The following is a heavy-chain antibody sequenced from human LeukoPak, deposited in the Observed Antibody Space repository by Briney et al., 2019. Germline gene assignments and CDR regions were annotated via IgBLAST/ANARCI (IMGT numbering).Heavy chain of an antibody. V-gene: IGHV4-34*01. Sequence: PSETLSLTCAVYGGSFSGYYWSWIRQPPGKGLEWIGEINHSGSTNYNPSLKSRVTISVDTSKNQFSLKLSSVTAADTAVYYCARGRGFFVVVVAATYGWFYPWGQGTLVTVSS. CDR2: INHSGST. CDR1: GGSFSGYY. D-gene: IGHD2-15*01. CDR3: ARGRGFFVVVVAATYGWFYP. J-gene: IGHJ5*02.